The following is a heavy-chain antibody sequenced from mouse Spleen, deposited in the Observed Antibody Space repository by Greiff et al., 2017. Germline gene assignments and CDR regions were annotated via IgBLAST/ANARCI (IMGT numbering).Heavy chain of an antibody. J-gene: IGHJ2*01. CDR1: GYTFTSYW. CDR3: ARGGYYGNFDY. Sequence: QVQLKQPGAELVRPGTSVKLSCKASGYTFTSYWMHWVKQRPGQGLEWIGVIDPSDSYTNYNQKFKGKATLTVDTSSSTAYMQLSSLTSEDSAVYYCARGGYYGNFDYWGQGTTLTVSS. CDR2: IDPSDSYT. V-gene: IGHV1-59*01. D-gene: IGHD2-1*01.